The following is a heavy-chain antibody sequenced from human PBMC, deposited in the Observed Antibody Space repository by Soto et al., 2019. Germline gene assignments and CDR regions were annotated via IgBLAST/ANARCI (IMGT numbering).Heavy chain of an antibody. Sequence: SETLSLTCAVYGGSFSGYYWSWIRQPPGKGLEWIGEINHSGSTNYNPSLKSRVTISVDTSKNQFSLKLSSVTAADTAVYYCARVSSRTYGSGSYYPFDYWGQGTLVTVSS. J-gene: IGHJ4*02. D-gene: IGHD3-10*01. CDR2: INHSGST. CDR3: ARVSSRTYGSGSYYPFDY. V-gene: IGHV4-34*01. CDR1: GGSFSGYY.